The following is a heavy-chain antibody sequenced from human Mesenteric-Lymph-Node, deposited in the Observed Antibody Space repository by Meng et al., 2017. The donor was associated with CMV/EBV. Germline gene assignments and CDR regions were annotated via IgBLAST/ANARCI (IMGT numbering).Heavy chain of an antibody. CDR2: IYYSGST. D-gene: IGHD3-10*01. Sequence: GSLRLSCSVTGGSISSYYWNWIRQPPGKGLEWIGYIYYSGSTNYNPSLKSRVTISVDTSKNQFSLKLRSVTAADTAVYYCASLELWARFDYWGQGNMVTVSS. V-gene: IGHV4-59*01. CDR3: ASLELWARFDY. CDR1: GGSISSYY. J-gene: IGHJ4*02.